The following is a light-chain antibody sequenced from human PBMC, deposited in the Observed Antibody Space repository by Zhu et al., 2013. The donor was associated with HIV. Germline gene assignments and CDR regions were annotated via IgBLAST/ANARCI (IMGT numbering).Light chain of an antibody. CDR2: SNN. Sequence: QSVLTQPPSVSGAPGQRVTISCTGSDSNIGAGXDVHWYQQLPGTAPKLLIYSNNQRPSGVPDRFSASKSGTSASLAISGLRSEDEADYYCAAWDDSLNMVFGGGTKVTVL. CDR1: DSNIGAGXD. J-gene: IGLJ3*02. V-gene: IGLV1-47*02. CDR3: AAWDDSLNMV.